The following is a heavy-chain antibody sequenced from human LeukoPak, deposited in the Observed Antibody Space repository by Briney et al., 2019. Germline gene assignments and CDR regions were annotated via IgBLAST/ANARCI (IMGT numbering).Heavy chain of an antibody. CDR3: AKSGRWFGELDSFDY. V-gene: IGHV3-7*01. D-gene: IGHD3-10*01. CDR1: GFTFSSYW. Sequence: GGSLRLSCAASGFTFSSYWMSWVRQAPGKGLEWVANIKQDGSEKYYVDSVKGRFTISRDNAKNSLYLQMNSLRAEDTAVYYCAKSGRWFGELDSFDYWGQGTLVTVSS. J-gene: IGHJ4*02. CDR2: IKQDGSEK.